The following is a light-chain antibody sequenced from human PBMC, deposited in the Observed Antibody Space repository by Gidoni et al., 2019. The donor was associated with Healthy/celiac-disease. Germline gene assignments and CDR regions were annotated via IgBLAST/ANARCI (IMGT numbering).Light chain of an antibody. Sequence: QSVLTQPPPAYGTPGQRVTISCSGSSSNIGSNTVNWYQQLPGTAPKLLIYSNNQRPSGVPDRFSGSKSGTSASLAISGLQSEDEADYYCAAWDDSLNGWVFGGGTKLTVL. V-gene: IGLV1-44*01. CDR1: SSNIGSNT. CDR3: AAWDDSLNGWV. CDR2: SNN. J-gene: IGLJ3*02.